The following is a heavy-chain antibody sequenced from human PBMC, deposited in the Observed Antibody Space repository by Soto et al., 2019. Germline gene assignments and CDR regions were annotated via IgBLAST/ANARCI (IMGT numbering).Heavy chain of an antibody. D-gene: IGHD6-19*01. J-gene: IGHJ4*02. CDR2: IKQDGSEK. CDR1: GFTFSIYW. Sequence: GGSLRLSCAASGFTFSIYWMSWVRQAPGKGLEWVANIKQDGSEKYYVDSVKGRFTISRDNAKNSLYLQMNSLRAEDTAVYYCARENIGSGWFDYWGQGTLVTVSS. CDR3: ARENIGSGWFDY. V-gene: IGHV3-7*01.